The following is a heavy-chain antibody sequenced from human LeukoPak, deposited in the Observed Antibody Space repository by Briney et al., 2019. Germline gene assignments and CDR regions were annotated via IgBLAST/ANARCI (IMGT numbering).Heavy chain of an antibody. D-gene: IGHD3-22*01. Sequence: SETLSLTCTVSGGSISSYYWSWIRQPPGKGLEWIGYIYYSGSTNYNPSLKSRVTISVDTSKNQFSLKLSSVTAADTAVYYCARNPLYDSSGYGDYYYYGMDVWGQGTTVTVSS. CDR2: IYYSGST. J-gene: IGHJ6*02. CDR1: GGSISSYY. CDR3: ARNPLYDSSGYGDYYYYGMDV. V-gene: IGHV4-59*01.